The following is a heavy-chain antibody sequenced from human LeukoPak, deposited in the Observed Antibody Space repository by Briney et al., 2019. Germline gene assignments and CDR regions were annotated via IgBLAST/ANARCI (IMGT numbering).Heavy chain of an antibody. Sequence: GGSLRLSCVASGFTFSSYSMNWVRQAPGKGLEWVSSISSSSSYIYYADSVKGRFTISRDNAKNSLYLQMNSLRAEDTAVYYCARLGYSSSWYGVDYWGQGTLVTVSS. CDR1: GFTFSSYS. D-gene: IGHD6-13*01. CDR2: ISSSSSYI. V-gene: IGHV3-21*01. CDR3: ARLGYSSSWYGVDY. J-gene: IGHJ4*02.